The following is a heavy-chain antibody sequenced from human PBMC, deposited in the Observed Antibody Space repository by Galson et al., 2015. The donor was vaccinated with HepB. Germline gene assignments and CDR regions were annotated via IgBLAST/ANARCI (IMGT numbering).Heavy chain of an antibody. J-gene: IGHJ5*02. CDR1: GFTFSSYA. V-gene: IGHV3-23*01. CDR2: ISASGGST. Sequence: LRLSCAASGFTFSSYAMSWVRQAPGKGLEWVSGISASGGSTYYAESVKGRFTFSRDNSKNMLYLQMNSLRAEDTAVYYCARGALVVVVDATQNNWFDPWGQGTLVTVSS. CDR3: ARGALVVVVDATQNNWFDP. D-gene: IGHD2-15*01.